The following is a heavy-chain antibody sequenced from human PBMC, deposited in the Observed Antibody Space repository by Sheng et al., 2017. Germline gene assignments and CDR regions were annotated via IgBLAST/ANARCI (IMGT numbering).Heavy chain of an antibody. CDR2: IYHSGST. V-gene: IGHV4-38-2*02. D-gene: IGHD6-25*01. J-gene: IGHJ3*02. Sequence: QVQLQESGPGLVKPSETLSLTCTVSGYSISSGYYWGWIRQPPGKGLEWIGSIYHSGSTYYNPSLKSRVTISVDTSKNQFSLKLSSVTAADTAMYYCARAALYAFDIWGQGTMVTVSS. CDR1: GYSISSGYY. CDR3: ARAALYAFDI.